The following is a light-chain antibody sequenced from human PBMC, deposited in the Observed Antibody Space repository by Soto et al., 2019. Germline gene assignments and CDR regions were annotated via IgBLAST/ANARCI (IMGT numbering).Light chain of an antibody. Sequence: DIQMTQSPSTVSASVGASVTITCRASESISTWLAWYQQKPGQAPKLLIYDASISDSGVPSRFSGSGSGTEFTLPVSNLQPDDSATYYCQQYHSLWAFGQGTKVEIK. CDR3: QQYHSLWA. CDR1: ESISTW. CDR2: DAS. J-gene: IGKJ1*01. V-gene: IGKV1-5*01.